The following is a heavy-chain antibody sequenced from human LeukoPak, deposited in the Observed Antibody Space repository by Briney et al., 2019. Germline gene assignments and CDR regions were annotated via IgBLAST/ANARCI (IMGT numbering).Heavy chain of an antibody. CDR2: ISSSGSTI. CDR3: AKGPIAAAGTSWFDP. CDR1: GFTFSSYE. Sequence: GRSLRLSCAASGFTFSSYEMNWVRQAPGKGLEWVSYISSSGSTIYYADSVKGRFTISRDNAKNSLYLQMNSLRAEDTAVYYCAKGPIAAAGTSWFDPWGQGTLVTVSS. J-gene: IGHJ5*02. V-gene: IGHV3-48*03. D-gene: IGHD6-13*01.